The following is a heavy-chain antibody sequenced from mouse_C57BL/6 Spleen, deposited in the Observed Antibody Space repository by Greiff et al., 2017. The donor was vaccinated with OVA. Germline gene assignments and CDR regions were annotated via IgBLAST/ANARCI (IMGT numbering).Heavy chain of an antibody. D-gene: IGHD2-5*01. J-gene: IGHJ3*01. CDR1: GYAFSSSW. V-gene: IGHV1-82*01. Sequence: QVQLQQSGPELVKPGASVKISCKASGYAFSSSWMNWVKQRPGKGLEWIGRIYPGDGDTNYNGKFKGKATLTADKSSSTAYMQLSSLTSEDSAVYVCARSAYSNYEFAYWGQGTLVTVSA. CDR2: IYPGDGDT. CDR3: ARSAYSNYEFAY.